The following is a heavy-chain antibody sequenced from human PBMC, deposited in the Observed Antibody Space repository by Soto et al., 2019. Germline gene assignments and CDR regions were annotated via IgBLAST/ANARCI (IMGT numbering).Heavy chain of an antibody. Sequence: SSETLSLTCAVYGGSFSGYYWSWIRQPPGKGLEWIGEINHSGSTNYNPSLKSRVTISVDTSKNQFSLKLSSVTVADTAFYYCARNEKNRGGYGDYVGWPTPYYYYMDVWGKGTTVTVSS. CDR1: GGSFSGYY. V-gene: IGHV4-34*01. D-gene: IGHD4-17*01. CDR3: ARNEKNRGGYGDYVGWPTPYYYYMDV. CDR2: INHSGST. J-gene: IGHJ6*03.